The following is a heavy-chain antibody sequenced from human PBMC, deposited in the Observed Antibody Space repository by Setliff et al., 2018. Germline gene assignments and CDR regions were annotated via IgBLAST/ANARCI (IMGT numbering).Heavy chain of an antibody. V-gene: IGHV1-2*02. CDR2: IHPNSGDT. D-gene: IGHD2-15*01. J-gene: IGHJ5*02. CDR1: GYTFTDYY. CDR3: AGVYCDGGGCYSNWYDP. Sequence: ASVKVSCKASGYTFTDYYMHWVRQAPGQGLEWMGWIHPNSGDTNYAQKFQGRVTMTRDTSISTAYMELRSLRSDDTAVYYCAGVYCDGGGCYSNWYDPWGQGTLVTVSS.